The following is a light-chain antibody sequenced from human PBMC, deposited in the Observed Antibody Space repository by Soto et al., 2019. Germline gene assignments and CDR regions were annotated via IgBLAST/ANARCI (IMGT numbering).Light chain of an antibody. J-gene: IGLJ3*02. CDR3: QTWDTGMV. CDR2: LNNDGSH. Sequence: QPVLTQSPSASASLGASVKLTCTLSSGHSSYAIAWHQQQPEKGPRYLMKLNNDGSHSKGDGIPDRFSGSSSGAERYLTISSLQSEDEADYYCQTWDTGMVFGGGTKVTVL. V-gene: IGLV4-69*01. CDR1: SGHSSYA.